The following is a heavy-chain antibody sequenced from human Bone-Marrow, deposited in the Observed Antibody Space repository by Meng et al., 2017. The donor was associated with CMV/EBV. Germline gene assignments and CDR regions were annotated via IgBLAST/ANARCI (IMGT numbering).Heavy chain of an antibody. CDR3: ASISVAGTDAFDY. V-gene: IGHV3-30*04. D-gene: IGHD6-19*01. Sequence: GGSLRLSCTASGFTFGDYAMSWVRQAPGKGLEWVAVISYDGSNKYYADSVKGRFTISRDNSKNTLYLQMNSLRAEDTAVYYCASISVAGTDAFDYWGQGTLVTVSS. CDR1: GFTFGDYA. J-gene: IGHJ4*02. CDR2: ISYDGSNK.